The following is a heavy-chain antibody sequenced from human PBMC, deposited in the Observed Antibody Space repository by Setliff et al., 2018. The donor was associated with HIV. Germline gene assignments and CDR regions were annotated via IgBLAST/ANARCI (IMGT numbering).Heavy chain of an antibody. CDR3: ARAKTIGSSALFLDP. V-gene: IGHV4-59*08. CDR2: ILFSGDT. D-gene: IGHD2-2*03. CDR1: GGSITPYY. Sequence: TSETLSLTCTVSGGSITPYYWSWIRQPPGKGLEWIGYILFSGDTNYSPSLKSRISMSVDTSKNQFSLNLNSVTAADTATYYCARAKTIGSSALFLDPWGQGTPVTVSS. J-gene: IGHJ5*02.